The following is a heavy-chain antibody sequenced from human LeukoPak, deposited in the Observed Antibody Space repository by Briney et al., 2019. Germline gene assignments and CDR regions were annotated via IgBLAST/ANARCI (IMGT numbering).Heavy chain of an antibody. J-gene: IGHJ6*02. Sequence: SETLSLTCTVSGGSISSYYWSWIRQPPGKGLEWIGYINYSGSTNYNPSLKSRVTISVDTSKNQFSLKLSSVTAADTAVYYCARDLVDTAMGYYYGMDVWGQGTTVTVSS. CDR1: GGSISSYY. V-gene: IGHV4-59*01. CDR3: ARDLVDTAMGYYYGMDV. CDR2: INYSGST. D-gene: IGHD5-18*01.